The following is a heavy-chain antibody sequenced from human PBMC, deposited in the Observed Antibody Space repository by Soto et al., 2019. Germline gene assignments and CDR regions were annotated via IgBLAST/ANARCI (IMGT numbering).Heavy chain of an antibody. CDR1: GFTFSSYA. CDR2: ISYDGSNK. J-gene: IGHJ5*02. D-gene: IGHD6-13*01. V-gene: IGHV3-30-3*01. Sequence: GGSLRLSCAASGFTFSSYAMHWVRQAPGKGLEWVAVISYDGSNKYYADSVKGRFTISRDNSKNTLYLQMNSLRAEDTAVYYCAREVPPSSSGWYSNWFDPWGQGTLVTVSS. CDR3: AREVPPSSSGWYSNWFDP.